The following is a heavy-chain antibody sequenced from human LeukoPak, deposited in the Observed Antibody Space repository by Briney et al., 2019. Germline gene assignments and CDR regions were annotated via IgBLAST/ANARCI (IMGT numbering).Heavy chain of an antibody. Sequence: VASVKVSCKVSGYTLTELSIHWVRQAPGKGLEWMGGFDPEDGETIYAQKFQGRVTMTEDTSTDTAYMELSSLRSEDTAVYYCATAGGYCSGGSCYDYFDYWGQGTLVTVSS. CDR3: ATAGGYCSGGSCYDYFDY. CDR1: GYTLTELS. J-gene: IGHJ4*02. D-gene: IGHD2-15*01. V-gene: IGHV1-24*01. CDR2: FDPEDGET.